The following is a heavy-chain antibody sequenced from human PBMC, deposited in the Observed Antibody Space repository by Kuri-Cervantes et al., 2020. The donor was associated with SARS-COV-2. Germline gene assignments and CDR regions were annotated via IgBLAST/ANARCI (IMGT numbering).Heavy chain of an antibody. V-gene: IGHV4-39*01. D-gene: IGHD1-7*01. CDR3: VSTETGSTNWFDP. J-gene: IGHJ5*02. Sequence: GSLRLSCTVSGGSISSSSYYWGWIRQPPGKGLEWIGSIYYSGSTYYNPSLKSRVTISVDTSKNQFSLKLTSVTVADTAVYYCVSTETGSTNWFDPWGQGTLVTVSS. CDR2: IYYSGST. CDR1: GGSISSSSYY.